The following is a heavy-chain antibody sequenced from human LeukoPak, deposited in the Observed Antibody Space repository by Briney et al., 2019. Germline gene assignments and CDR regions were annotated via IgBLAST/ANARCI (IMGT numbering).Heavy chain of an antibody. CDR3: ARHRSGYYWGWFDP. CDR2: IYSSGST. CDR1: GGSINYYY. Sequence: SETLSPTCTVAGGSINYYYWSWIRQAPGKGLEWIGYIYSSGSTNYNASLKSRVTISVDASKNEVSLKLRSVTAADTAVYYRARHRSGYYWGWFDPWGQGTLVTVSS. J-gene: IGHJ5*02. D-gene: IGHD3-22*01. V-gene: IGHV4-59*08.